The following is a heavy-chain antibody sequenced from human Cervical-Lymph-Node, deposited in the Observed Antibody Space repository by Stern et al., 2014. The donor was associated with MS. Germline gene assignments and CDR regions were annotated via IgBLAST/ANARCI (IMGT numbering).Heavy chain of an antibody. D-gene: IGHD6-19*01. CDR3: ARGPTIAVAGHTRKAEFDY. V-gene: IGHV4-34*01. Sequence: QVQLQQWGAGLLKPSETLSLTCAVYGGSFSGYYWSWIRQPPGKGLEWIGEINHSGSTNYNPSLKSRVTISVDTSKNQFSLKLSSVTAADTAVYYCARGPTIAVAGHTRKAEFDYWGQETLVTVSS. CDR2: INHSGST. CDR1: GGSFSGYY. J-gene: IGHJ4*02.